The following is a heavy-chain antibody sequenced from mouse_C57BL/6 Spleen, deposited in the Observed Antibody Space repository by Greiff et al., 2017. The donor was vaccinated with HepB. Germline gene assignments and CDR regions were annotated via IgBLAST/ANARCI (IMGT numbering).Heavy chain of an antibody. V-gene: IGHV14-4*01. CDR2: IDPENGDT. CDR1: GFNIKDDY. D-gene: IGHD1-1*01. Sequence: EVQLQQSGAELVRPGASVKLSCTASGFNIKDDYMHWVKQRPEQGLEWIGWIDPENGDTEYASKFQGKATITADTSSNTAYLQLSSLTSEDTAVYYCTTFYGSSYVFAYWGQRTLVTVSA. CDR3: TTFYGSSYVFAY. J-gene: IGHJ3*01.